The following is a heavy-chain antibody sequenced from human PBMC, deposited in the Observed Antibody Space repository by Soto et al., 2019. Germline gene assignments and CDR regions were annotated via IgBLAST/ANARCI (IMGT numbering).Heavy chain of an antibody. CDR2: IYKSGTT. J-gene: IGHJ5*01. Sequence: SETLSLTRSVSGDYNSNLGYNWAWIRQAPWQALECIGYIYKSGTTYYNPSFESRVAISVGTSNSQLSLNVTSLTAADTAVYFCASGQYCLTGRCFPNCFESRGQGALVTGSS. D-gene: IGHD7-27*01. CDR1: GDYNSNLGYN. CDR3: ASGQYCLTGRCFPNCFES. V-gene: IGHV4-30-4*01.